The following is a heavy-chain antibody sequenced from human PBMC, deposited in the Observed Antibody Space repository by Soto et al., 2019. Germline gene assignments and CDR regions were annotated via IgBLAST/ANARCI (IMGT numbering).Heavy chain of an antibody. CDR3: ARESDSGAFAY. CDR1: GFTSSSYE. D-gene: IGHD6-19*01. V-gene: IGHV3-48*03. J-gene: IGHJ4*01. Sequence: GGSLRLSCAASGFTSSSYEMNWVRQAPGKGLEWVSYISASGNSVSYADSVKGRITVARDNAKNSVYLQMNSLSAEYTAVYYCARESDSGAFAYLGHGTLVTVSS. CDR2: ISASGNSV.